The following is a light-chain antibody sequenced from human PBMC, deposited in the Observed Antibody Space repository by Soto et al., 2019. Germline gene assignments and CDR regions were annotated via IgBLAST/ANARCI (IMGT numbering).Light chain of an antibody. CDR1: ESISSTS. J-gene: IGKJ5*01. CDR3: QQYGSSLIT. V-gene: IGKV3-20*01. CDR2: AAS. Sequence: DIVLTQSPGTLSLSPGERATLSCRASESISSTSLGWYQQKPGQAPRLLIYAASSRATGIPVRFSGSGSGTDFTLTISRLEPEDFAVYYCQQYGSSLITFGQGTRLEIK.